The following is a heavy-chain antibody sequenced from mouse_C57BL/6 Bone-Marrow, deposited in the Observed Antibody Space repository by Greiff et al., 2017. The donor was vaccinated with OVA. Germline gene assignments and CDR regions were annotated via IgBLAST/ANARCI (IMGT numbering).Heavy chain of an antibody. J-gene: IGHJ1*03. CDR1: GYTFTSYW. CDR2: IDPSDSYT. V-gene: IGHV1-69*01. Sequence: VQLQQPGAELVMPGASVKLSCKASGYTFTSYWMHWVKQRPGQGLEWIGEIDPSDSYTNYNQKFKGKSTLTVDKSSSTAYMQLSSLTSEDSAVYYCARRGVVATRYFDVWGTGTTVTVSS. CDR3: ARRGVVATRYFDV. D-gene: IGHD1-1*01.